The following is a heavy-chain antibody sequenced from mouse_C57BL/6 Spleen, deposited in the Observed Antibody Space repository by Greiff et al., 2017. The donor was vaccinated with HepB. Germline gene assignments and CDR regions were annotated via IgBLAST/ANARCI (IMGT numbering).Heavy chain of an antibody. CDR1: GYAFSSYW. Sequence: QVHVKQSGAELVKPGASVKISCKASGYAFSSYWMNWVKQRPGKGLEWIGQIYPGDGDTNYNGKFKGKATLTADKSSSTAYMQLSSLTSEDSAVYFCARGDYGNSDYWGQGTTLTVSS. CDR3: ARGDYGNSDY. CDR2: IYPGDGDT. V-gene: IGHV1-80*01. J-gene: IGHJ2*01. D-gene: IGHD2-1*01.